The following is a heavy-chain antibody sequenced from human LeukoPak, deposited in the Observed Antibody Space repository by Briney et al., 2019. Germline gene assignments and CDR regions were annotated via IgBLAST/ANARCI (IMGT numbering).Heavy chain of an antibody. Sequence: GGSLRLSCAASGFTFSSYSMNRVRQAPGKGLEWVSSISSSSSYIYYADSVKGRFTISRDNAKNSLYLQMNSLRAEDTAVYYCATTGGPAARDYYYYGMDVWGQGTTVTVSS. CDR3: ATTGGPAARDYYYYGMDV. CDR2: ISSSSSYI. J-gene: IGHJ6*02. D-gene: IGHD2-2*01. V-gene: IGHV3-21*01. CDR1: GFTFSSYS.